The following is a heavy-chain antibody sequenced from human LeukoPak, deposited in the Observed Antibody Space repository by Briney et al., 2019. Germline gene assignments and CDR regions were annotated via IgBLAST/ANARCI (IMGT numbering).Heavy chain of an antibody. V-gene: IGHV4-39*01. CDR3: ARLGRGAALG. D-gene: IGHD6-13*01. J-gene: IGHJ4*02. Sequence: SETLSLTCTVSGGSISSSSYYWGWIRQPPGKGLEWIGSIYYSGSTYYNPSLKSRVTISVGTSKNQFSLKLSSVTAADTAVYYCARLGRGAALGWGQGTLVTVSS. CDR2: IYYSGST. CDR1: GGSISSSSYY.